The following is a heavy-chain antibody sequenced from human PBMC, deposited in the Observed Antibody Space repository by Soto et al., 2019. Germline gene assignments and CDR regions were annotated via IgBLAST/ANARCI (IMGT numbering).Heavy chain of an antibody. V-gene: IGHV3-33*08. Sequence: QVQLVESGAGVIKPGRSLRLSCAASGFTFSSYGMHWVRQAPGKGLEWVALIWYDGSLNYYGDSVKGRFTISRDNSKNTLSLQMNSMRDEDTAVYYCARDRRADGAFYYFDYWGQGTPVTVSS. CDR3: ARDRRADGAFYYFDY. D-gene: IGHD2-8*01. CDR1: GFTFSSYG. CDR2: IWYDGSLN. J-gene: IGHJ4*02.